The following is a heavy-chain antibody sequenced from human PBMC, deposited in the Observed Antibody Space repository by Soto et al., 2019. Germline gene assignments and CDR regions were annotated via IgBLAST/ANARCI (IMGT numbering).Heavy chain of an antibody. CDR2: ISYDGSNK. CDR1: GFTFSSYA. CDR3: ARAGFGVVPLYGMDV. V-gene: IGHV3-30-3*01. Sequence: RRLSCAASGFTFSSYAMHWVRQAPGKGLEWVAVISYDGSNKYYADSVKGRFTISRDNSKNTLYLQMNSLRAEDTAVYYCARAGFGVVPLYGMDVWGQGTTVTVSS. D-gene: IGHD3-3*01. J-gene: IGHJ6*02.